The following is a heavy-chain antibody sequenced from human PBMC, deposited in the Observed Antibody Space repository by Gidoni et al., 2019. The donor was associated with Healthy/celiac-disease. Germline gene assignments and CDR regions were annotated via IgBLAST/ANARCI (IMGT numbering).Heavy chain of an antibody. CDR3: AREGIAVAGYYSGSVGAVDY. V-gene: IGHV4-34*01. CDR1: GGSFSGYY. CDR2: INHSGST. Sequence: QVQLQQWGAGLFKSSETPSPTCDVYGGSFSGYYWSWIRRPPGKGLKWIGEINHSGSTNYNPSLKSRVTISVDTSKNQFSLKLSSVTAADTAVYYWAREGIAVAGYYSGSVGAVDYWGQGTLVTVSS. D-gene: IGHD6-19*01. J-gene: IGHJ4*02.